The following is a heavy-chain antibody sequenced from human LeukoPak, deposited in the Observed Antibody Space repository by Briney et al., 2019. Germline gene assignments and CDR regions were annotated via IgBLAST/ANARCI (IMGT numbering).Heavy chain of an antibody. Sequence: GGSLRLSCAASGFTFDDYAMHWVRQAPGKGLEWVSGISWNSGSIGYADSVKGRFTISRDNAKNSLYLQMNSLRAEDMALYYCAKAGSSSAGLYYFDYWGQGTLVTVSS. CDR1: GFTFDDYA. J-gene: IGHJ4*02. D-gene: IGHD6-6*01. V-gene: IGHV3-9*03. CDR2: ISWNSGSI. CDR3: AKAGSSSAGLYYFDY.